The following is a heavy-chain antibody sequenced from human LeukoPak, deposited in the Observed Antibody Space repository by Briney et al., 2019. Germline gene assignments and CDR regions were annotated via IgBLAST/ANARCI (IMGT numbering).Heavy chain of an antibody. V-gene: IGHV4-59*08. J-gene: IGHJ4*02. Sequence: SETLSLTCTVSGGSISTYYWICIRQPPGKGLEWIGDINYSGSSNYNPSLKSRVTISVDTSKNQFSLKLSSVTAADTAVYYCARNPGVQLWLDYWGQGTLVTVSS. CDR3: ARNPGVQLWLDY. CDR1: GGSISTYY. D-gene: IGHD5-18*01. CDR2: INYSGSS.